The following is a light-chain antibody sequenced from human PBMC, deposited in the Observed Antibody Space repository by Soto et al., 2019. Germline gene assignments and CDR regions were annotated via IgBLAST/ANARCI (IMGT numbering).Light chain of an antibody. CDR3: CSFASSRTYV. J-gene: IGLJ1*01. CDR1: SSDVASSNL. V-gene: IGLV2-23*01. Sequence: QSALTQPASVSGSPGQSITISCTGTSSDVASSNLVSWYQQHPGKAPKVMIFEGSQRPSGVSHRFSGSKSGNTASLTISGLQAEDEADYYCCSFASSRTYVFGTGTKLTVL. CDR2: EGS.